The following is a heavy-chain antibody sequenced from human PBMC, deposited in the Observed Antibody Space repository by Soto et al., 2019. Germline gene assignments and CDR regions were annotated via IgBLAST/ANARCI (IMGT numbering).Heavy chain of an antibody. CDR1: GYTFTSYY. CDR3: ARDDRYCSGGSCYSGELGWFDP. Sequence: ASVKVSCKASGYTFTSYYMHWVRQAPGQGLEWMGIINPSGGSTSYAQKFQGRVTMTRDTSTSTVYMELSSLRSEDTAVYYCARDDRYCSGGSCYSGELGWFDPWGQGTLVTVSS. D-gene: IGHD2-15*01. J-gene: IGHJ5*02. CDR2: INPSGGST. V-gene: IGHV1-46*01.